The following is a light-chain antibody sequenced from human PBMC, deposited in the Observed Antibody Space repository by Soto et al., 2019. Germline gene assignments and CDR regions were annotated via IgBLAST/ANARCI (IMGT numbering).Light chain of an antibody. J-gene: IGKJ2*01. CDR2: DTT. CDR1: QDLTNY. V-gene: IGKV1-33*01. Sequence: DIQMTQSPPSLAASVGDTVTITCQASQDLTNYLNWYQQKPGEAPTLLISDTTTLEDGVPSRFSGRGSATPITFTIDGLQPEDAAIYSCHQYDNPPYTFGQGTKLEIK. CDR3: HQYDNPPYT.